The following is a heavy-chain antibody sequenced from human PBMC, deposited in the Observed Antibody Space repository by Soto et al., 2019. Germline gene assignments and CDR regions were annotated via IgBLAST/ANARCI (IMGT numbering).Heavy chain of an antibody. CDR1: GYSFTGYW. D-gene: IGHD5-18*01. CDR2: ISVHNGDT. CDR3: ARDAGVGPYGPEIQGMEI. Sequence: ASGKVSCKASGYSFTGYWISWVRQAPGQGLEWMGYISVHNGDTLDAQNLQDRVSMTTDTSPHTAYLELRSLRSDDTALYYCARDAGVGPYGPEIQGMEIWGQATTVTVSS. J-gene: IGHJ6*02. V-gene: IGHV1-18*01.